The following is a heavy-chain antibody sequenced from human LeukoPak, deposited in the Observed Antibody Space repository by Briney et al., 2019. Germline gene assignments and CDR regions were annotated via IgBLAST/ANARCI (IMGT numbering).Heavy chain of an antibody. CDR3: ARDRIAADEGLDY. V-gene: IGHV3-11*04. CDR2: ISNSGSTI. J-gene: IGHJ4*02. CDR1: GFTFSDYY. Sequence: GGSLRLFYAASGFTFSDYYMSWIRQAPGKGLEWVSYISNSGSTIYYADSVKGRFTISRDNAKNSLYLQMNSLRAEDTAVYYCARDRIAADEGLDYWGQGTLVTVSS. D-gene: IGHD6-13*01.